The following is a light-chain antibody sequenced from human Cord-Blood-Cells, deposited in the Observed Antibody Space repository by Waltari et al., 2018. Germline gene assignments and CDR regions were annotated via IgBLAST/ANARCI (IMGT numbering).Light chain of an antibody. V-gene: IGLV2-14*01. CDR3: SSYTSSSTA. CDR1: SSDVGGYNY. J-gene: IGLJ2*01. Sequence: QSALTQPASVSGSPGQSITISCTGTSSDVGGYNYVSWYQQHPGKAPKLMIYDVSKRPSGVYNRFSGSKSGNTASLTISGLQAEDEADYYCSSYTSSSTAFGGGTKLTVL. CDR2: DVS.